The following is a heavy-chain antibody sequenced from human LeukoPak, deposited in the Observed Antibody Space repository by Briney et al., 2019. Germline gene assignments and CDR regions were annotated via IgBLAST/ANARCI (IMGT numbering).Heavy chain of an antibody. J-gene: IGHJ6*02. CDR1: GGSISSSYYY. D-gene: IGHD5-18*01. V-gene: IGHV4-39*01. Sequence: SETLSLTCTVSGGSISSSYYYWGWIRQPPGKGLEWIGSIYYSGSTYYNPSLKSRVTISVDTSKNQFSLKLSSVTAADTAVYYCVRLWDDTAMVTSHYYYGMDVWGQGTTVTVSS. CDR3: VRLWDDTAMVTSHYYYGMDV. CDR2: IYYSGST.